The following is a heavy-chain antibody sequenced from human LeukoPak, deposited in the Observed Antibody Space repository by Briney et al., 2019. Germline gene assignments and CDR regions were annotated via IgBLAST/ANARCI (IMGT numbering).Heavy chain of an antibody. CDR1: GGSFSGYY. CDR2: INHSGST. D-gene: IGHD6-6*01. V-gene: IGHV4-34*01. J-gene: IGHJ6*03. Sequence: KPSETLSLTCAVYGGSFSGYYWSWIRQPPGKGLEWIGEINHSGSTNYNPSLKSRVTISVDTSKNQFSLKLSSVTAADTAVYYCARDKQFVRGFYYYYYYMDVWGKGTTVTVSS. CDR3: ARDKQFVRGFYYYYYYMDV.